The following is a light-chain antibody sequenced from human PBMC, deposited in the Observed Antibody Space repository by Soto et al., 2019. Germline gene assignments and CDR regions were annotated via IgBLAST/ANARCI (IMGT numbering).Light chain of an antibody. Sequence: DIQMTQSPSSLSASVGDRVTITCRASQSISSYLNWYQQKPGKAPKLLIYAASSLQSGVPSRFSGSGSGTDFTLTISSLQPEDFATYYCQQANSFPHKITFGQGTR. CDR1: QSISSY. J-gene: IGKJ5*01. CDR2: AAS. CDR3: QQANSFPHKIT. V-gene: IGKV1-39*01.